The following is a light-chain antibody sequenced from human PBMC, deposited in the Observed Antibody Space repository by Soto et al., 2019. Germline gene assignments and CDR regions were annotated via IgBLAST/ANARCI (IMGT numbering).Light chain of an antibody. CDR2: GAS. Sequence: EIVLTQSPGTLSLSPGERATLSCRASQSVNSVYLAWYQQKPGQPPRLLIYGASNRATGIPDRFSGSGSGTDFTLTISRLEPEDFAVYYCQQLSNSHRTWTFGQGTKVETK. J-gene: IGKJ1*01. CDR1: QSVNSVY. CDR3: QQLSNSHRTWT. V-gene: IGKV3-20*01.